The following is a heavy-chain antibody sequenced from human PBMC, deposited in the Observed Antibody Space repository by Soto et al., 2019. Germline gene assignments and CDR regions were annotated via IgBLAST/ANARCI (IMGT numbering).Heavy chain of an antibody. Sequence: QVQLVQSGAAVKKPGSSVKVSCKASGGTFSSYAISWVRQAPGQGLEWLGGVIPIFGTANYAQKFQARVTLTAAESSSTAYRELSSLRSEATALCYCASAGPFAYGGNFFYYYVMDALGQGTTVTVSS. CDR1: GGTFSSYA. V-gene: IGHV1-69*01. CDR3: ASAGPFAYGGNFFYYYVMDA. CDR2: VIPIFGTA. J-gene: IGHJ6*02. D-gene: IGHD4-17*01.